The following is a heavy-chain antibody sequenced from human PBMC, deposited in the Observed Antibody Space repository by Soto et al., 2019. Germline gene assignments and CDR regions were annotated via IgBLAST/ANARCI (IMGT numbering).Heavy chain of an antibody. V-gene: IGHV3-23*01. CDR1: GCTFISYA. CDR2: ISGSGGST. J-gene: IGHJ4*02. Sequence: GGSLILSWGASGCTFISYAMNWIRQAPGKGLEWVSAISGSGGSTYYADSVKGRFTISRDNSKNTLYLQMNSLRAEDTAVYYCAKTGLRFLEWLLSPFDYWGQGTLVTVSS. CDR3: AKTGLRFLEWLLSPFDY. D-gene: IGHD3-3*01.